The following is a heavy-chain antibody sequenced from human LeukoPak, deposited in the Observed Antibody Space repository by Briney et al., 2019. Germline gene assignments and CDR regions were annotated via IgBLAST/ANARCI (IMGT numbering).Heavy chain of an antibody. CDR3: ARPLTGYSYFDY. V-gene: IGHV4-59*08. CDR1: GGSISSYY. D-gene: IGHD3-9*01. CDR2: IYYSGST. J-gene: IGHJ4*02. Sequence: SETLSLTCTVSGGSISSYYWSWIRQPPGKGLEWIGYIYYSGSTSYNPPLKSRVTLSVDTSKNQFSLKLNSVTAADTAVYYCARPLTGYSYFDYWGQGTLVTVSS.